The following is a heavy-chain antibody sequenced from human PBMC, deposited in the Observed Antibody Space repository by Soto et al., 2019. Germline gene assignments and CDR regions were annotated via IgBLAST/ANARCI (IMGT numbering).Heavy chain of an antibody. J-gene: IGHJ4*02. D-gene: IGHD3-9*01. CDR2: ISAYNGNT. V-gene: IGHV1-18*01. CDR3: ARERSPYYDILTGYTPFDS. Sequence: ASVKVSCKASGYTFTSYGISWVRQAPGQGLEWMGWISAYNGNTNYAQKLQGRFTMTTAPSTRTAYMELRSLRSDDTAVYYCARERSPYYDILTGYTPFDSWGQGTLVTV. CDR1: GYTFTSYG.